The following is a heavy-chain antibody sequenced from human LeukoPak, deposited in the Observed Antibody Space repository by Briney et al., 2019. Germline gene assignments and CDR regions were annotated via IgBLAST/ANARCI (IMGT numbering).Heavy chain of an antibody. CDR1: GYTFTIYY. V-gene: IGHV1-46*01. D-gene: IGHD3-22*01. CDR3: ARDPYYYDSSSSGPFDY. J-gene: IGHJ4*02. CDR2: LDPSGGTT. Sequence: ASVKVSCKASGYTFTIYYMHWVRQAPGQGLEWVGILDPSGGTTSYAQKFQGRVTTTRDMSTSTVYMELSSLRSEDTAVYYCARDPYYYDSSSSGPFDYWGQGTLVTVSS.